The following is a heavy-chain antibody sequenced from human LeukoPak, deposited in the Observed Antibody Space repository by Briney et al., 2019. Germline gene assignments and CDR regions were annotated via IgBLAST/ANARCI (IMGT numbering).Heavy chain of an antibody. V-gene: IGHV1-69*01. D-gene: IGHD5-18*01. CDR3: ARESNPRGYSYGYPMFFDY. CDR1: GGTLSSYA. CDR2: IIPIFGTA. J-gene: IGHJ4*02. Sequence: SVKVSCKASGGTLSSYAISWVRQAPGQGLEWMGGIIPIFGTANYAQKFQGRVTITADESTSTAYMELSSLRSEDTAVYYCARESNPRGYSYGYPMFFDYWGQGTLVTVSS.